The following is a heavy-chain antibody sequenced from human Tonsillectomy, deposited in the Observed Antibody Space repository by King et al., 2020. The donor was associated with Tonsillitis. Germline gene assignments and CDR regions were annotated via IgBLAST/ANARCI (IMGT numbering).Heavy chain of an antibody. V-gene: IGHV4-4*02. CDR1: VDSISTTTW. CDR3: ARGFYYNSGRPTLDY. Sequence: VQLQESGPGLVRPSGTLSLTCAVSVDSISTTTWGSWVRPPPGKGMEGIGVIHLSGSTNYTPSPQSRVTISVDKSKTQLSLKLSSVTAADTAVYYCARGFYYNSGRPTLDYWGQGTLVTVSA. CDR2: IHLSGST. D-gene: IGHD3-10*01. J-gene: IGHJ4*02.